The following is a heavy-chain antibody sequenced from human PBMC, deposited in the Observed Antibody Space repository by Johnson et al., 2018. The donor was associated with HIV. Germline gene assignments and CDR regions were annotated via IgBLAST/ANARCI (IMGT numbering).Heavy chain of an antibody. Sequence: QVQLVESGGGVVQPGRSLRLSCAASGFTFSSSWMHWVCQAPEKGLEWVADIKQDGSNKYYADSVKGRFTISRDNSKNTLYLQMNSLRAEDTAVYYCARLPSGYSRDDLDIWGQGTMVTVSS. CDR1: GFTFSSSW. D-gene: IGHD5-18*01. J-gene: IGHJ3*02. CDR2: IKQDGSNK. V-gene: IGHV3-30*03. CDR3: ARLPSGYSRDDLDI.